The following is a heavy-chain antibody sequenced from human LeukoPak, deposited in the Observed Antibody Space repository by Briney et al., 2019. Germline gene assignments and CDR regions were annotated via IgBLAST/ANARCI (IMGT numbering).Heavy chain of an antibody. Sequence: ASVKVSCKASGGTFSSYAISWVRQAPGQGLEWMGRIISIFGTANYAQKFQGRVTITTDESTSTAYMELSSLRSEDTAVYYCARDQGGIAARRSNWFDPWGQGTLVTVSS. CDR3: ARDQGGIAARRSNWFDP. D-gene: IGHD6-6*01. V-gene: IGHV1-69*05. CDR1: GGTFSSYA. CDR2: IISIFGTA. J-gene: IGHJ5*02.